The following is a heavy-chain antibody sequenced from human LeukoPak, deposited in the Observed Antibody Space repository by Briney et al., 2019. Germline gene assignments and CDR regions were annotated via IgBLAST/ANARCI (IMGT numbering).Heavy chain of an antibody. J-gene: IGHJ4*02. Sequence: GGSLRLSCAASGFTFSSYGMHWVRQAPGKGLEWVAVISYDGSNKYYADSVKGGFTISRDNSKNTLYLQMNSLRAEDTAVYYCAKAYGSGLGVDYWGQGTLVTVSS. V-gene: IGHV3-30*18. CDR3: AKAYGSGLGVDY. CDR2: ISYDGSNK. CDR1: GFTFSSYG. D-gene: IGHD3-10*01.